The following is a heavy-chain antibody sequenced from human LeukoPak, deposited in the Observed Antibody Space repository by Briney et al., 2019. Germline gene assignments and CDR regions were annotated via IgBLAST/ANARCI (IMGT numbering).Heavy chain of an antibody. Sequence: GGSPRLSCAASGFTFSDYYMSWIRQAPGKGLEWVSYISSSGSTIYYAGSVKGRFTISRDNAKNSLYLQMNSLRAEDTAVYYCARFGYCSSTSCFRSDYYYGMDVWGQGTTVTVSS. V-gene: IGHV3-11*01. CDR3: ARFGYCSSTSCFRSDYYYGMDV. CDR1: GFTFSDYY. CDR2: ISSSGSTI. J-gene: IGHJ6*02. D-gene: IGHD2-2*01.